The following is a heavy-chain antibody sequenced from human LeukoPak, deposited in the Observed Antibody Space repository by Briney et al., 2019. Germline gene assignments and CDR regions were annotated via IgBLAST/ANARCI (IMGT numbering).Heavy chain of an antibody. CDR2: IYPGDSDT. Sequence: GESLKISCKASAYSFTSNWIGWVRQMPGKGLEWMGIIYPGDSDTRYSPSFQGQVTISVDNSISTAYLQWSSLKASDTAIYYCTRPPFIWGQGTMVTVSS. CDR3: TRPPFI. V-gene: IGHV5-51*01. J-gene: IGHJ3*02. CDR1: AYSFTSNW.